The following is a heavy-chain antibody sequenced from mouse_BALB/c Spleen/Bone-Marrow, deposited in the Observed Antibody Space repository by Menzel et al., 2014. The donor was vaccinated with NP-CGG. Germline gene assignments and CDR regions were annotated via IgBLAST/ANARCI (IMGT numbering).Heavy chain of an antibody. CDR1: GYTFTNYW. CDR3: APYYYGSSYGFYWYFDV. J-gene: IGHJ1*01. V-gene: IGHV1S81*02. D-gene: IGHD1-1*01. CDR2: INPSNGRT. Sequence: QVQLQQSGAELVKPGATVKLSCKASGYTFTNYWMYWVKQRPGQGLEWIGDINPSNGRTNYNENFKTKATLTVDKSSSNAYMQLRNLKFEDSAVYFCAPYYYGSSYGFYWYFDVWGAGTTVTVSS.